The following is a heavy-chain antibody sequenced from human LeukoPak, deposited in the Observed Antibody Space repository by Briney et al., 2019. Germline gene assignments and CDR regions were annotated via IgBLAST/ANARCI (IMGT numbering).Heavy chain of an antibody. CDR3: AKVRDSSEHRFFDY. CDR2: ISGSGGST. Sequence: GGSLRLSCAASGFTFSSYAMSWVRQAPGKGLEWVSAISGSGGSTYYADSVKGRFTISRDNPKNTLYLQMNSLRAEDTAVYYCAKVRDSSEHRFFDYWGQGTLVTVSS. J-gene: IGHJ4*02. V-gene: IGHV3-23*01. D-gene: IGHD3-22*01. CDR1: GFTFSSYA.